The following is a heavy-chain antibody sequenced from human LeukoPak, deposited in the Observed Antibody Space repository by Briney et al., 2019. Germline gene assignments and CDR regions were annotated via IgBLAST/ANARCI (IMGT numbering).Heavy chain of an antibody. V-gene: IGHV4-4*09. CDR3: ARQGGATTSDAFDI. J-gene: IGHJ3*02. Sequence: SETLSLACTVSGGSISGYYWSWIRHPPGKGLEWIGYIYTSGSTNYSPSLKSRVTISVDTSKNQFSLKLSSVTAADTAVYYCARQGGATTSDAFDIWGQGTMVTVSS. D-gene: IGHD1-26*01. CDR2: IYTSGST. CDR1: GGSISGYY.